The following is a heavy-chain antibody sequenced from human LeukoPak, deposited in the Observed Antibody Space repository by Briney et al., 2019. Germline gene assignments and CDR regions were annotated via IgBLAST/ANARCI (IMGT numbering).Heavy chain of an antibody. CDR2: IRYDGSNK. J-gene: IGHJ4*02. CDR3: ANDTPALIDY. CDR1: GFTFSSYG. V-gene: IGHV3-30*02. D-gene: IGHD2-15*01. Sequence: PGGSLRLSCAASGFTFSSYGMHWVRQAPGKGLEWVAFIRYDGSNKYYADSVKGRFTITRDNSKNTLYLQMNSLRAEDTAVYYCANDTPALIDYWGQGTLVTVSS.